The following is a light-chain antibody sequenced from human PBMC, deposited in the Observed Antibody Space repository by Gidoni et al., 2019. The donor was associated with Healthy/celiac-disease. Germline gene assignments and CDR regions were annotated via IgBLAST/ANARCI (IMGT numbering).Light chain of an antibody. J-gene: IGKJ3*01. CDR2: AAS. CDR3: QHLVFT. Sequence: DIQMTQSPSSLSASVGDRVTITCRASQSISSYLNWYQQKPGKAPKLLIYAASSLQSGVPSRFRGSGSGTDFTLTISSLQPEDFATYYCQHLVFTFGPGTKVDIK. CDR1: QSISSY. V-gene: IGKV1-39*01.